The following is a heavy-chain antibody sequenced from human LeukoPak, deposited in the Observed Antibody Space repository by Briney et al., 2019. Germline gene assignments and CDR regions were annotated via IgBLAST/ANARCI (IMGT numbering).Heavy chain of an antibody. CDR3: ARVRYCGGDCVQLDS. CDR1: GFTFSSYS. J-gene: IGHJ5*01. V-gene: IGHV3-21*04. CDR2: ISSSSSYI. Sequence: GGSLRLSCAASGFTFSSYSMNWARQAPGKGLEWVSSISSSSSYIYYADSVKGRFTISRDNGRNSLYLQMTSLRAEDTAVYYCARVRYCGGDCVQLDSWGQGTLVAVSS. D-gene: IGHD2-21*02.